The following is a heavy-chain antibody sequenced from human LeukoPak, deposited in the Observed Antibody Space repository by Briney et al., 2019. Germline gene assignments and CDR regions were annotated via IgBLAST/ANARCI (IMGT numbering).Heavy chain of an antibody. CDR2: ISSSSSYI. V-gene: IGHV3-21*01. CDR3: ARVKDGYDAPDY. CDR1: GFTFSSYS. J-gene: IGHJ4*02. D-gene: IGHD5-12*01. Sequence: PGGSLRLSCAASGFTFSSYSMNWVRQAPGKGLEWVSSISSSSSYIYYADSVKGRFTISRDNAKNSLYLQMNSLRAEDTAVYYCARVKDGYDAPDYWGQGTLVTVSS.